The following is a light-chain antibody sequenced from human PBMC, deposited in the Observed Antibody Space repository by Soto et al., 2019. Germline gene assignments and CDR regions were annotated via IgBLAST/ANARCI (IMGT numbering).Light chain of an antibody. Sequence: IQLTPSPSSLSVSLGDRFTITCRPTQGISNFLAWYQQKPGKAPKLLIYAASTLQSGVPSRFSGSGSGTDFTLTISSLQSEDFAVYYCQQYNNWPRTFGQGTRLEIK. J-gene: IGKJ5*01. CDR3: QQYNNWPRT. CDR2: AAS. CDR1: QGISNF. V-gene: IGKV1-9*01.